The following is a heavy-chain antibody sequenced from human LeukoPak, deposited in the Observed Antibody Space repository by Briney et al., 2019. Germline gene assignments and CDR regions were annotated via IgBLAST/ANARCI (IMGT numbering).Heavy chain of an antibody. CDR2: ISAYNGNT. V-gene: IGHV1-18*01. J-gene: IGHJ4*02. CDR3: ARDGRQDGRFEY. CDR1: GYIFTSYG. Sequence: ASVKVSCKASGYIFTSYGISWVRQAPGQGPEWMGWISAYNGNTYYAQNLQGRVTMTTDTSTSTAYMELRSLRSDDTAVYYCARDGRQDGRFEYWGQGTLVTVSS.